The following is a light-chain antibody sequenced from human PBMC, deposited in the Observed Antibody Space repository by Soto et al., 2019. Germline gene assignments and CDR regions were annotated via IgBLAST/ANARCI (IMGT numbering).Light chain of an antibody. Sequence: QSALTQPASMSGSPGQSITISCTGTSSDVGGYKFVSWYQHHPGKAPKLIIYDVINRPSGVSNRFSGSKSGNTASLTISGLQPEDEADYYCTSYTGSSTSVVFGGGTQLTVL. CDR3: TSYTGSSTSVV. CDR1: SSDVGGYKF. CDR2: DVI. V-gene: IGLV2-14*03. J-gene: IGLJ3*02.